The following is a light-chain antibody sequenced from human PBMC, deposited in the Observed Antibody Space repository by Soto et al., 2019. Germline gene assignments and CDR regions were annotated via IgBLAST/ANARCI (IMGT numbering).Light chain of an antibody. CDR1: QSISRH. CDR2: AAS. J-gene: IGKJ1*01. V-gene: IGKV1-39*01. Sequence: DIQMTQSPSSLSASVGNRVIITCRASQSISRHLNWYQQKSGEAPKLLIHAASTLHSGVPSRFSGGGSWTDFTLTISPLEPEDFATYYCQENQSTPGTFGHGTKVEIK. CDR3: QENQSTPGT.